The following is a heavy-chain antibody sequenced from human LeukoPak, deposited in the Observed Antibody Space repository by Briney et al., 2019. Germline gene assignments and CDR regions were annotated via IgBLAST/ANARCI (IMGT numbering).Heavy chain of an antibody. CDR1: GFTFSSYA. CDR2: INKDGNTI. V-gene: IGHV3-74*01. J-gene: IGHJ4*02. Sequence: PGGSLSLSCAASGFTFSSYAMSWVRQAPGKGLVWVSHINKDGNTITYVDSVKGRFTISRDNAKNTLYLQMNSLRAEDTAVYYCVRGLGAYQFDYWGQGTLVTVSS. D-gene: IGHD2-2*01. CDR3: VRGLGAYQFDY.